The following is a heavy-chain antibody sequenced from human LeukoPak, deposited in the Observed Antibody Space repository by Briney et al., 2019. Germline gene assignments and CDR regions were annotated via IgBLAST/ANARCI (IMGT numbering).Heavy chain of an antibody. D-gene: IGHD2-2*01. CDR2: IWYDGSNK. Sequence: GGSLRLSCAASGFTFSSYGTHWVRQAPGKGLEWVAVIWYDGSNKYYADSVKGRFTISRDNSKNTLYLQMNSLRAEDTAVYYCARDHPADIVVVPAAMLDYWGQGTLVTVSS. CDR1: GFTFSSYG. V-gene: IGHV3-33*01. CDR3: ARDHPADIVVVPAAMLDY. J-gene: IGHJ4*02.